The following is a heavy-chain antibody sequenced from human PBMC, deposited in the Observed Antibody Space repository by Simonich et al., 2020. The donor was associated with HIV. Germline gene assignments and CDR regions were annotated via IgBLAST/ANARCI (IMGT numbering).Heavy chain of an antibody. CDR2: IYPRGGST. J-gene: IGHJ4*02. CDR3: AREGAARPGFDY. Sequence: QVQLVQSGAEVKKPGASVKFSCKASGYTFTSYYIHWVRQAPGQGLEWMGIIYPRGGSTSYAQKFRGRVTRTSDTSTSTVYMELSSLRSEDTAVYYCAREGAARPGFDYWGQGTLVTVSS. V-gene: IGHV1-46*01. D-gene: IGHD6-6*01. CDR1: GYTFTSYY.